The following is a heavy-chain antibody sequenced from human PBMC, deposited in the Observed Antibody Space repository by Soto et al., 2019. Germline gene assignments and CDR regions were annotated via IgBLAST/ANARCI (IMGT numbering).Heavy chain of an antibody. D-gene: IGHD2-15*01. Sequence: QVQLVESGGGVVQPGRSLRLSCAASGFTFSSYGMHWVRQAPGKGLEWVAVIWYDGSNKYYADSVKGRFTISRDNSKNTLYLQMNSLRDEDTAVYYCARDGSHCSGGSCYSVLYYYYGMDVWGQGTTVTVSS. V-gene: IGHV3-33*01. CDR2: IWYDGSNK. J-gene: IGHJ6*02. CDR1: GFTFSSYG. CDR3: ARDGSHCSGGSCYSVLYYYYGMDV.